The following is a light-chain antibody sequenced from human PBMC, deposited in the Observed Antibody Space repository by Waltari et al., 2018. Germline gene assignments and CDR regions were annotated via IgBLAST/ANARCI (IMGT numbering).Light chain of an antibody. CDR2: GAS. Sequence: VILTQSPATLSLSPGEGATLSCRATQSVNNYLAWYQQKPGQAPRLLIYGASSRATGIPDRFSGSGSGTEFTLTISNLEPEDFAVYYCQKYSSSPHSFGQGTKVEIK. J-gene: IGKJ2*03. CDR3: QKYSSSPHS. CDR1: QSVNNY. V-gene: IGKV3-20*01.